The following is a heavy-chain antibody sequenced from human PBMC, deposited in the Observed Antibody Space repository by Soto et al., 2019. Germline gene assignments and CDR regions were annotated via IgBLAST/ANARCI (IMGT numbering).Heavy chain of an antibody. CDR1: GFTFSDYY. CDR3: ARDRGADWFDP. CDR2: ISSSSSYT. V-gene: IGHV3-11*05. J-gene: IGHJ5*02. Sequence: QVQLVESGGGLVKPGGSLRLSCAASGFTFSDYYMSWIRQAPGKGLEWVSYISSSSSYTNYADSVKGRFTISRDNAKNSQYLQMNSLRDEDTGVYYCARDRGADWFDPWGQGTLVTVSS.